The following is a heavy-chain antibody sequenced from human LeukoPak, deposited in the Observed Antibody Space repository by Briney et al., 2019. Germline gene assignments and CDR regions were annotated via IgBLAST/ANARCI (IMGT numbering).Heavy chain of an antibody. D-gene: IGHD1-26*01. J-gene: IGHJ6*02. V-gene: IGHV1-46*01. CDR1: GYTFTSYY. Sequence: ASVKVSCKASGYTFTSYYMHWVRQAPGQGLEWMGIINPSGGSTSYAQKFQGRVTMTRDTSTSTVYMELSSLRSEDTAVYYCAREPAYSGSYWDFYGMDVWGQGTTVTVSS. CDR2: INPSGGST. CDR3: AREPAYSGSYWDFYGMDV.